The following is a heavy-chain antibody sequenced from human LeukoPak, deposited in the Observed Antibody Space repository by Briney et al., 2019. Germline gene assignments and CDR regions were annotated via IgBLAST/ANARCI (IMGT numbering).Heavy chain of an antibody. D-gene: IGHD3-3*01. CDR3: ARGSGRRFLEWLFHPFDY. CDR2: IYYSGST. Sequence: SETLSLTCTVSGGSISSSSYYWGWIRQPPGKGLEWIGSIYYSGSTYYNPSLKSRVTISVDTSKNQFSLKLSSVTAADTAVYYCARGSGRRFLEWLFHPFDYWGQGTLVTVSS. V-gene: IGHV4-39*07. CDR1: GGSISSSSYY. J-gene: IGHJ4*02.